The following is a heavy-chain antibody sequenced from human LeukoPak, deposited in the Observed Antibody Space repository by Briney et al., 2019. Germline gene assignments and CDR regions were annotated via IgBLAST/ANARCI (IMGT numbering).Heavy chain of an antibody. D-gene: IGHD2-2*01. J-gene: IGHJ4*02. V-gene: IGHV3-23*01. CDR2: ITGSGRDT. CDR1: GFTFSTYA. CDR3: AKGALGSCSGATCYDFDN. Sequence: GGSLRLSCAASGFTFSTYAMNWVRQAPGKRLEWVSSITGSGRDTYYAGSVRGRITISRDNSRNTLYLQMNSLGAEDTALYYCAKGALGSCSGATCYDFDNWGQGTLVTVSS.